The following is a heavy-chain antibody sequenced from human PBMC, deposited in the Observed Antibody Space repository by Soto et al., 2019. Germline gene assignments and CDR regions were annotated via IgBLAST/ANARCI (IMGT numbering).Heavy chain of an antibody. V-gene: IGHV4-4*07. CDR3: ARDGGSSSFYSA. CDR2: IYTSGST. CDR1: GGTISSYY. D-gene: IGHD6-6*01. Sequence: PSETLSLTCTVSGGTISSYYWSWIRQPAGTGLEWIGRIYTSGSTNYNPSLKSRVTMSVDTPKNQFSLKLSSVTAADTAVYYCARDGGSSSFYSAWGQGTLVTVSS. J-gene: IGHJ4*02.